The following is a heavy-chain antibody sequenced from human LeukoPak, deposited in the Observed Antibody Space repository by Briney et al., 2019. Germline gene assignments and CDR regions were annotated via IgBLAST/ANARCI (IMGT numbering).Heavy chain of an antibody. CDR2: IYTSGST. CDR1: GGSISSYS. D-gene: IGHD3-22*01. Sequence: PSETLSLTCTVSGGSISSYSWSWIRQPAGKGLEWIGRIYTSGSTNYNPSLKSRVTMSVDTSKNQFSLKLSSVTAADTAVYYCARDGINYYDSSGSDYWGQGTLVTVSS. V-gene: IGHV4-4*07. J-gene: IGHJ4*02. CDR3: ARDGINYYDSSGSDY.